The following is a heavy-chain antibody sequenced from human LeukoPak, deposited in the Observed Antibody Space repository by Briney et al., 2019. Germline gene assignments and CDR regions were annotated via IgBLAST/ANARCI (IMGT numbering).Heavy chain of an antibody. CDR3: VRDRDWAFDY. CDR1: GFTFTYYG. Sequence: GGSLRLSCGASGFTFTYYGMHWVRQAPGKGLEWVTFVRSDGSDKYYADSVKGRFTFSRDNSKNTVYLQMNSLRPEDTAVYYCVRDRDWAFDYWGQGSMVTVSS. V-gene: IGHV3-30*02. D-gene: IGHD2-21*02. J-gene: IGHJ4*02. CDR2: VRSDGSDK.